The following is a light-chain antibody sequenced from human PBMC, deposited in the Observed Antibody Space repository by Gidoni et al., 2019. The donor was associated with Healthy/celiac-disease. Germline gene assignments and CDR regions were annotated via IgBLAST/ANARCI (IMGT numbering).Light chain of an antibody. J-gene: IGKJ5*01. CDR3: QQYYGTPIT. CDR1: QSILYSSNNKNY. V-gene: IGKV4-1*01. Sequence: DILMTQSPDSLAVSLGERATINCKSSQSILYSSNNKNYLAWYQQKPGQPPKLLIYWASTRESGVPDRFSGSGSGTDFTRTISSQQAEDVAVYYCQQYYGTPITFGQGTRLEIK. CDR2: WAS.